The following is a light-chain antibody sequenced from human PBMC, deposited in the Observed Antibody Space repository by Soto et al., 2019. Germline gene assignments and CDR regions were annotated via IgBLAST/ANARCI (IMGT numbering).Light chain of an antibody. Sequence: QAVVTQPPSVSAAPGQKVTISCSGSSSNIGNNYVSWYQQLPGTAPKLLIYDNNKRPSGIPDRFSGSKSGTSATLGITGLQTGDEADYYCGTWDSSLSAQVFGGGTKLTVL. V-gene: IGLV1-51*01. CDR2: DNN. J-gene: IGLJ2*01. CDR3: GTWDSSLSAQV. CDR1: SSNIGNNY.